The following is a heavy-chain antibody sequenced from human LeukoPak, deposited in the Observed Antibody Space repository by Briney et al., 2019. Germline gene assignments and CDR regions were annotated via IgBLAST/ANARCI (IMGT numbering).Heavy chain of an antibody. J-gene: IGHJ6*02. Sequence: GASVKVSCKASGYTFTSYGISWVRQAPGQGLEWMGWISVYKGNTDYAQKFQGRVTMTTDTSTNTAYMELSSLRSDDTAVYYCARREFGGSYYDFWSGYLPATGYGMDVWGQGTTVTVSS. V-gene: IGHV1-18*01. D-gene: IGHD3-3*01. CDR3: ARREFGGSYYDFWSGYLPATGYGMDV. CDR2: ISVYKGNT. CDR1: GYTFTSYG.